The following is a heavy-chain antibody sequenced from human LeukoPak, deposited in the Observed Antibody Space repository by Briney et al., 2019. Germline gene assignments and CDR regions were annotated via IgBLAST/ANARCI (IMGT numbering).Heavy chain of an antibody. CDR3: AKAFESNNLLSYYYTDV. CDR1: GFTFSSYA. Sequence: GGSLRLSCAASGFTFSSYAMHWVRQAPGKGLEWVAVISYDGSNKYYADSVKGRFTISRDSSKNTLYLQMNSLRAEDTAVYFCAKAFESNNLLSYYYTDVWGKGTTVTVSS. D-gene: IGHD3-9*01. CDR2: ISYDGSNK. V-gene: IGHV3-30*04. J-gene: IGHJ6*03.